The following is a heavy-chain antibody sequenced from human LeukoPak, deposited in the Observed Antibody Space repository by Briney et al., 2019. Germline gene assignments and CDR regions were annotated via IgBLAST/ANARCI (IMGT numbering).Heavy chain of an antibody. CDR3: SAGLRGYFDY. CDR2: ISYDGSNK. J-gene: IGHJ4*02. Sequence: GRSLRVSCAVSGFIFSTYGMQWVRQAPGKGLEWVAVISYDGSNKHYTDSVKGRFTISRDNSKNTLYLQMNSLRAEDTAVYYCSAGLRGYFDYWGQGTLVTVSS. D-gene: IGHD2-21*02. CDR1: GFIFSTYG. V-gene: IGHV3-30*03.